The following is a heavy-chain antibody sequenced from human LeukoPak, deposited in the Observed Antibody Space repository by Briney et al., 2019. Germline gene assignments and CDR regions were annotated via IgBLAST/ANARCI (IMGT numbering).Heavy chain of an antibody. J-gene: IGHJ4*02. CDR1: GFTFSSYW. D-gene: IGHD5-12*01. CDR3: AKEGPRGVATITPSYFDY. V-gene: IGHV3-7*01. Sequence: PGGSLRLSCAASGFTFSSYWMSWVRQAPGKGLEWVANIKQDGSEKYYADSVKGRFTISRDNSKNTLYLQMNSLRAEDTAVYYCAKEGPRGVATITPSYFDYWGQGTLVTVSS. CDR2: IKQDGSEK.